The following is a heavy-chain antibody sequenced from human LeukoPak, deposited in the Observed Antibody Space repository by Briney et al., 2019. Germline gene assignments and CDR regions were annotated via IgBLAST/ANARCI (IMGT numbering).Heavy chain of an antibody. Sequence: SVKVSCKASGYTFTGYYMHWVRQAPGQGLEWMGGIIPIFGTANYAQKFQGRVTITADESTSTAYMELSSLRSEDTAVYYCARAGYCSSTSCYGELIDYWGQGALVTVSS. J-gene: IGHJ4*01. CDR2: IIPIFGTA. CDR3: ARAGYCSSTSCYGELIDY. D-gene: IGHD2-2*03. CDR1: GYTFTGYY. V-gene: IGHV1-69*13.